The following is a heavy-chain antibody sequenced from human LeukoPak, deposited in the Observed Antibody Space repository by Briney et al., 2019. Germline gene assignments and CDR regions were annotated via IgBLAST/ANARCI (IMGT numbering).Heavy chain of an antibody. J-gene: IGHJ4*02. CDR2: ISGSGGST. Sequence: GGSLRLSCAASGFTFSSYGMSWVRQAPGKGLEWVSAISGSGGSTYYADSVKGRFTISRDNSKNTLYLQMNSLRAEDTAVYYCAKENGDILTGYYPYYFDYWGQGTLVTVPS. CDR3: AKENGDILTGYYPYYFDY. D-gene: IGHD3-9*01. V-gene: IGHV3-23*01. CDR1: GFTFSSYG.